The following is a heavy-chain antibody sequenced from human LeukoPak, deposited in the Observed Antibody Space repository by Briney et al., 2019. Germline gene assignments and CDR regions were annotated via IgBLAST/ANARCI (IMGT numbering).Heavy chain of an antibody. D-gene: IGHD3-10*01. CDR1: GGSFSCYY. CDR2: INHSGST. J-gene: IGHJ5*01. CDR3: ARAYGSGDNWFDP. V-gene: IGHV4-34*01. Sequence: PSETLSLTHAVYGGSFSCYYWRWLRQPPGKGLEWIGEINHSGSTNYNPSLKRRVTISVDTAKNQFSLKLSSVTAADTAVYYCARAYGSGDNWFDPWGQRTLGTVSS.